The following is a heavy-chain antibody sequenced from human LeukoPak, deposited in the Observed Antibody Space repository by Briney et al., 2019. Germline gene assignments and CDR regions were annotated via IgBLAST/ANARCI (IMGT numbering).Heavy chain of an antibody. J-gene: IGHJ4*02. V-gene: IGHV4-34*01. CDR1: GESFSGYY. CDR3: AKGRWEVPDY. D-gene: IGHD1-26*01. CDR2: INHSGGT. Sequence: SETLSLTCAVSGESFSGYYWSWFRQPPGKGLEWIGEINHSGGTNYNPSLTSQATISVDASKNQFYLRMTSVIAADTAIYYCAKGRWEVPDYWGQGTLVFVSS.